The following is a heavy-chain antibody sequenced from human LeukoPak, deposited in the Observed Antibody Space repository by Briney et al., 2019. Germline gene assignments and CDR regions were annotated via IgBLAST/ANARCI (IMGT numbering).Heavy chain of an antibody. Sequence: SETLSLTCTVSGYSINSGHFWGWIRQPPGKRLEWIGSIHSSASTYYNPTLKSRVTISVDASKNQFSLNLTSVTAADAAVYYCARDRPGGSSLDYWGQGTLVTVSS. V-gene: IGHV4-38-2*02. CDR3: ARDRPGGSSLDY. D-gene: IGHD6-13*01. CDR2: IHSSAST. J-gene: IGHJ4*02. CDR1: GYSINSGHF.